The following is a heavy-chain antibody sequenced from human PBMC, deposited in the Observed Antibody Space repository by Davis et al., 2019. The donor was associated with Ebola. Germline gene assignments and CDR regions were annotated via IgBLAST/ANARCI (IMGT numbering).Heavy chain of an antibody. J-gene: IGHJ4*02. V-gene: IGHV3-66*01. CDR2: VYSGGST. Sequence: GESLKISCAASGFTVSSNYMSWVRQAPGKGLEWVSVVYSGGSTYYADSVKGRFTISRDNAKSTLYLQMNSLTAEDTAVYYCVRTTYGAPEYWGQGTLVTVSS. D-gene: IGHD4-17*01. CDR1: GFTVSSNY. CDR3: VRTTYGAPEY.